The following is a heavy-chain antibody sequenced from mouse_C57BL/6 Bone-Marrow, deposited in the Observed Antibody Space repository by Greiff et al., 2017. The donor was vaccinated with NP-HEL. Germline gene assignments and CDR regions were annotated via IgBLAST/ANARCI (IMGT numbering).Heavy chain of an antibody. V-gene: IGHV1-50*01. J-gene: IGHJ2*01. CDR1: GYTFTSYW. Sequence: VQLQQPGAELVKPGASVKLSCKASGYTFTSYWMQWVKQRPGQGLEWIGEIDPSDSYTNYNQKFKGKATLTVDTSSSTAYMQLSSLTSEDSAVYYCARKESGRADYWGQGTTLTGSS. CDR2: IDPSDSYT. D-gene: IGHD1-3*01. CDR3: ARKESGRADY.